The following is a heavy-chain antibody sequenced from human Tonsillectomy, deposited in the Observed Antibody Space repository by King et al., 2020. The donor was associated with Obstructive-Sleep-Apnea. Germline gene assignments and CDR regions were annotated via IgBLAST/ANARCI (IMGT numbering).Heavy chain of an antibody. CDR1: GFTFDDYA. V-gene: IGHV3-9*01. Sequence: VQLVESGGGLVQPGRSLRLSCAASGFTFDDYAMHWVRQAPGKGLEWVSGISWNSGSIGYADSVKGRFTISRDNAKNSLYLQMNSLGAEDTALYYCAKGDILTGYYLSYFDYWGQGTLVTVSS. D-gene: IGHD3-9*01. J-gene: IGHJ4*02. CDR3: AKGDILTGYYLSYFDY. CDR2: ISWNSGSI.